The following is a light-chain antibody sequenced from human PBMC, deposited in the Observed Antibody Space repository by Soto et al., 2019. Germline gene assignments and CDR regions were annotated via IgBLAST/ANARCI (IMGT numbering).Light chain of an antibody. V-gene: IGKV3-20*01. J-gene: IGKJ4*01. Sequence: EFVLTQSPGTLSLSPGERATLSCRASQTVSNTYLAWYQQKSGQAPKFLIYGASNRATGIPDRFSGSGSGTDFTLTISRLEPEDFAVYYCQQYGTLPPTFGGGTKVES. CDR2: GAS. CDR1: QTVSNTY. CDR3: QQYGTLPPT.